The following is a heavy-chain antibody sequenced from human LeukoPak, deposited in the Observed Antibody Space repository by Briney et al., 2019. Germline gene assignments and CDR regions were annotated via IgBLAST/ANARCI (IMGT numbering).Heavy chain of an antibody. Sequence: PSETLSLTCTVSGGSISSYYWSLIRQPPGKGLEWIGYIYYSGSTNYNPSLKSRVTISVDTSKNQFSLKLSSVTAADTAVYYCARAPWTTVAGSLYYFDYWGQGTLVTVSS. CDR2: IYYSGST. D-gene: IGHD6-19*01. CDR1: GGSISSYY. CDR3: ARAPWTTVAGSLYYFDY. J-gene: IGHJ4*02. V-gene: IGHV4-59*01.